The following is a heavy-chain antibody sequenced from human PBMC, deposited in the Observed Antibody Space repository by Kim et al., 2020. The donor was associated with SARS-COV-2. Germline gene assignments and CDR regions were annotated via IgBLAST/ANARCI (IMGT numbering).Heavy chain of an antibody. CDR3: ARGRGRSSWIYYYYYGMDV. CDR1: GGSFSGHY. CDR2: INHSGST. Sequence: SETLSLTCAVYGGSFSGHYWSWIRQPPEKGLEWIGEINHSGSTNYNPSLKSRVTISVDTSKNQFSLKLSFVTAADTAVYYCARGRGRSSWIYYYYYGMDV. J-gene: IGHJ6*01. V-gene: IGHV4-34*01. D-gene: IGHD6-13*01.